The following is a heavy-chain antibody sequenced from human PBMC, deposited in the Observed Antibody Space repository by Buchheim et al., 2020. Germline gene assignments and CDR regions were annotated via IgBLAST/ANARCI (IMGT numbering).Heavy chain of an antibody. J-gene: IGHJ4*02. CDR2: INYTGRT. Sequence: QVQLQESGPGLVKPSQTLSLTCTVSGASISSGGYYWTWIRQHPGKGLEWIGYINYTGRTYYNPSLKSRVSISVDTSKNQFSLNLSSVTAADTAVYYCARAGAAAGTPTIYFDYWGQGTL. D-gene: IGHD6-13*01. CDR3: ARAGAAAGTPTIYFDY. CDR1: GASISSGGYY. V-gene: IGHV4-31*03.